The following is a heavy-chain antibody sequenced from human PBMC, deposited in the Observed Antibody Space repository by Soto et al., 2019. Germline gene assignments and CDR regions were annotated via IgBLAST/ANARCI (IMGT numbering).Heavy chain of an antibody. CDR1: GGYITGYY. V-gene: IGHV4-59*08. CDR2: IHYSGST. Sequence: PSETLSLTCTVSGGYITGYYWRWIRQPPGKGPEWIGNIHYSGSTNYNPSLKSRVTISVDTSKNQFSLRLSSVTAAETAVYYCARHSYYSNPLRFDPWGQGTLVTVS. D-gene: IGHD4-4*01. J-gene: IGHJ5*02. CDR3: ARHSYYSNPLRFDP.